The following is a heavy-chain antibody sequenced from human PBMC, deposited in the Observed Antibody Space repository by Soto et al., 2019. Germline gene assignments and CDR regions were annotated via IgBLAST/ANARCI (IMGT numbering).Heavy chain of an antibody. D-gene: IGHD5-18*01. Sequence: QVQLVQSGAEVKKPGASVKVSCKASGYTFTSYGISWVRQAPGQGLEWMGWISAYNGNTNYAQKLQGRVTKTTDTSTSTAYMEMRSLRSDDTAVYYCASNSFTAIYYYYYGMDVWGQGTTVTVSS. V-gene: IGHV1-18*01. J-gene: IGHJ6*02. CDR2: ISAYNGNT. CDR3: ASNSFTAIYYYYYGMDV. CDR1: GYTFTSYG.